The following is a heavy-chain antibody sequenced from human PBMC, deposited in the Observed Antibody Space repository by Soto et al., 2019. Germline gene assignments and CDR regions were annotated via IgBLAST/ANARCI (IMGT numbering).Heavy chain of an antibody. CDR3: ARERHLNSPSDAFDL. Sequence: QVHLVQSGAEVKKPGASVKVSCMAAGYNFIAQNIHWVRQAPGLGLEWMGKMNPNSGGSDYAQEVQGRGTVTRDTSISTVYMELTSLKADDTAVYYCARERHLNSPSDAFDLWGQGTMAIVSS. CDR2: MNPNSGGS. V-gene: IGHV1-2*02. CDR1: GYNFIAQN. J-gene: IGHJ3*01. D-gene: IGHD1-7*01.